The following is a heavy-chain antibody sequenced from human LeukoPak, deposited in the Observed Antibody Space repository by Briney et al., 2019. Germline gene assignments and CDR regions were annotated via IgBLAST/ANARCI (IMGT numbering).Heavy chain of an antibody. D-gene: IGHD3-16*01. J-gene: IGHJ3*02. CDR2: IYPGDSET. CDR3: ARHFTFGGDPYVAFDI. Sequence: RGESLKISCKGSGYIFTSYWIGWVRQMPGKGLEWMGIIYPGDSETRYSPSFQGQVTISADKSISTDYLQWSSLKASDTAMYYCARHFTFGGDPYVAFDIWGQGTMVTVSS. CDR1: GYIFTSYW. V-gene: IGHV5-51*01.